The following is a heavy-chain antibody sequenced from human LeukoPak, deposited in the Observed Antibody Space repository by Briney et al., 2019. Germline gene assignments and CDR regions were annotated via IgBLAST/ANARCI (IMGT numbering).Heavy chain of an antibody. CDR3: ARDSSGYPQDAFDI. CDR2: ISSSSSTI. J-gene: IGHJ3*02. V-gene: IGHV3-48*01. D-gene: IGHD3-22*01. Sequence: PGGSLRLSCAASGFTFSNYSMNWVRQAPGKGLEWVSYISSSSSTIYYADSVKGRFTISRDNAKNSLYLQMNSLRAEDTAVYYCARDSSGYPQDAFDIWGQGTMVTVSS. CDR1: GFTFSNYS.